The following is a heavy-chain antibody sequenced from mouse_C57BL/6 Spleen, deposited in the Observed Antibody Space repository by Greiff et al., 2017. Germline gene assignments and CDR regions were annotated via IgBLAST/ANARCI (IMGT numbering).Heavy chain of an antibody. V-gene: IGHV1-80*01. D-gene: IGHD1-1*01. CDR1: GYAFSSYW. CDR2: IYPGDGDT. J-gene: IGHJ2*01. Sequence: QVQLKQSGAELVKPGASVKISCKASGYAFSSYWMNWVKQRPGKGLEWIGQIYPGDGDTNYNGKFKGKATLTADKSSSTAYMQLSSLTSEDSAVYFCARSETVRVPDYWGQGTTLTVSS. CDR3: ARSETVRVPDY.